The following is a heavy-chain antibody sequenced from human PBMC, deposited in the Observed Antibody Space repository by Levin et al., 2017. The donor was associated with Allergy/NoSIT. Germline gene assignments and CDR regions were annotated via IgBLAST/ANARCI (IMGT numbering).Heavy chain of an antibody. CDR1: GASISPYY. V-gene: IGHV4-59*01. CDR2: IHYTGTT. J-gene: IGHJ4*02. D-gene: IGHD2-15*01. Sequence: RPSETLSLTCIVSGASISPYYWSWIRQPPGKGLQWIGYIHYTGTTTYNPSLKSRVTMSVDTSMNQLSLSLSSVTAADTAIYYCGRYFCSGSACSHFESWGQGALVTVSS. CDR3: GRYFCSGSACSHFES.